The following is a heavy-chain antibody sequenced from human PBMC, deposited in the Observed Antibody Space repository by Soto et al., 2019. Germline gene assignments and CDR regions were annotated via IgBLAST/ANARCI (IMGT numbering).Heavy chain of an antibody. CDR1: GFIFTTYG. Sequence: PGGSLRLSCAASGFIFTTYGMAWVRQVPGKGLEWVSGISGSGGSTYYADSVKGRFTISRDNSKNTLYLQMNSLRAEDTAVYYCAKRMGTYGGGMDVWGQGTTVTVSS. CDR2: ISGSGGST. D-gene: IGHD1-7*01. CDR3: AKRMGTYGGGMDV. J-gene: IGHJ6*02. V-gene: IGHV3-23*01.